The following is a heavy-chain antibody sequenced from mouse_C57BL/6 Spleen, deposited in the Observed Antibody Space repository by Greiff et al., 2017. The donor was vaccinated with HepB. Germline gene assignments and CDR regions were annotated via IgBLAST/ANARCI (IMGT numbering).Heavy chain of an antibody. J-gene: IGHJ3*01. CDR1: GYAFSSYW. CDR3: ARGPYDYDGAY. Sequence: QVQLQQSGAELVKPGASVKISCKASGYAFSSYWMNWVKQRPGKGLEWIGQIYPGDGDTNYNGKFKGKATLTTDKSSSTAYMQLSSLPSEDSAVYFCARGPYDYDGAYWGQGTLVTVSA. D-gene: IGHD2-4*01. V-gene: IGHV1-80*01. CDR2: IYPGDGDT.